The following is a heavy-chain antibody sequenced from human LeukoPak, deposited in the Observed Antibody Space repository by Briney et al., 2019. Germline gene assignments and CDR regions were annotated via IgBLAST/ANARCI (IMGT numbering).Heavy chain of an antibody. CDR2: IYYSGST. D-gene: IGHD3-22*01. CDR1: GGSISRYY. V-gene: IGHV4-59*01. J-gene: IGHJ3*02. CDR3: ARDHKSDYYDSSGYYVYALDI. Sequence: SETLSLTCTVSGGSISRYYWSWIRQPPGKGLEWIGYIYYSGSTNYNPSLKSRVTISVDTSKNQFSLKLSSVTAADTAVYYCARDHKSDYYDSSGYYVYALDIWGQGTVVTVSS.